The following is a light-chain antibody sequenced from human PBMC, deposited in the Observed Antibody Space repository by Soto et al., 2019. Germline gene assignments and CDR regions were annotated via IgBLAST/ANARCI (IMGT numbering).Light chain of an antibody. J-gene: IGKJ2*01. Sequence: DIVMTQSPDSLAVSLGERATINCKSSQSVLYSSNNRDSLAWYQQKPGLPPKLLIYWASIRASGVPDRFRGGGSGTDFTLTISSLQAEDVAVYSCQQYYSTMYTFGQGTKLEIK. V-gene: IGKV4-1*01. CDR1: QSVLYSSNNRDS. CDR3: QQYYSTMYT. CDR2: WAS.